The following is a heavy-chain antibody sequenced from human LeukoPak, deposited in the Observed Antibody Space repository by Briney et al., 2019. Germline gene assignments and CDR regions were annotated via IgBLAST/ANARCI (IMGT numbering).Heavy chain of an antibody. V-gene: IGHV1-2*02. CDR3: ARDPMMATLYYYYYYYMDV. Sequence: GASVKVSCKASGYTFTGYYMHWVRQAPGQGLEWMGWINPNSGGTNYAQKFQGRVTMTRDTSISTAYMELSRLRSEDTAVYYCARDPMMATLYYYYYYYMDVWGKGTTVTVSS. D-gene: IGHD5-24*01. J-gene: IGHJ6*03. CDR2: INPNSGGT. CDR1: GYTFTGYY.